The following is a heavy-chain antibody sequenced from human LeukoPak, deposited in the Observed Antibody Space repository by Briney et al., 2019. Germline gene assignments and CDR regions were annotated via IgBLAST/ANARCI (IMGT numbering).Heavy chain of an antibody. Sequence: PGRSLTLSCAASGFTFSSYGMHWVRQAPGKALEGVAVITYDGSNKYYADSVKGRFTISRDNSKNTLYTEMYSLRAEDTAVYYCARGAVGYCTGSSCYLAGDYWGQGTLVTVSS. V-gene: IGHV3-30*03. CDR1: GFTFSSYG. CDR2: ITYDGSNK. CDR3: ARGAVGYCTGSSCYLAGDY. J-gene: IGHJ4*02. D-gene: IGHD2-2*01.